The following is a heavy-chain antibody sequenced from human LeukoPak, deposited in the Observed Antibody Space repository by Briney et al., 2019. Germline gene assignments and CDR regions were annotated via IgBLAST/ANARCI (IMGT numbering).Heavy chain of an antibody. CDR2: ISAYNGNK. Sequence: ASVKVSCKASGYTFTSYGISWVRQAPGQGLEWMGWISAYNGNKNYAQKLQGRVTMTTDTSTSTAYMELRSLRSDDTAVYYCARASRQIYDFWSGYHDAFDIWGQGTMVTVSS. CDR1: GYTFTSYG. V-gene: IGHV1-18*01. D-gene: IGHD3-3*01. CDR3: ARASRQIYDFWSGYHDAFDI. J-gene: IGHJ3*02.